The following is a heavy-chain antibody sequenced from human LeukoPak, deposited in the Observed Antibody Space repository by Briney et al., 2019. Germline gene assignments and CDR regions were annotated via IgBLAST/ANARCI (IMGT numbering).Heavy chain of an antibody. CDR3: AKDPYYDSSGYYYWGFDY. J-gene: IGHJ4*02. CDR1: GFTFSSYG. D-gene: IGHD3-22*01. CDR2: IRYDGSNK. Sequence: SGGSLRLSCAASGFTFSSYGMHWVRQAPGKGLEWVAFIRYDGSNKYYADSVKGRFTISRDNSKNTLYLQMNSLRAEDTAVYYCAKDPYYDSSGYYYWGFDYWGQGTLVTVSS. V-gene: IGHV3-30*02.